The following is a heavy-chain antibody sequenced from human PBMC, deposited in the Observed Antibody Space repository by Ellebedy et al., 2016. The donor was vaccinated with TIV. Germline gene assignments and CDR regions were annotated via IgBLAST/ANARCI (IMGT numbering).Heavy chain of an antibody. V-gene: IGHV4-31*03. CDR3: ARGSSSWYGFDP. Sequence: SETLSLXCTVSGGSISSGGYYWSWIRQHPGKGLEWIGYIYYSGSTYYNPSLKSRVTISVDKSKNQFSLKLSSVTAADTAVYYCARGSSSWYGFDPWGQGTLVTVSS. J-gene: IGHJ5*02. D-gene: IGHD6-13*01. CDR2: IYYSGST. CDR1: GGSISSGGYY.